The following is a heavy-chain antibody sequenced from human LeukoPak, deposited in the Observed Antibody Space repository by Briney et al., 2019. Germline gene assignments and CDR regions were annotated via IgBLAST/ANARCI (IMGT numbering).Heavy chain of an antibody. CDR3: ARTYGSGSSYRHFDS. D-gene: IGHD3-10*01. V-gene: IGHV3-7*01. CDR1: GFTFSTSW. Sequence: GGPLRLSCAASGFTFSTSWMTWVRQTPGKGLEWVANIKEDGTEKNYVDSVKGRFTISRNNTNNSLYLQMNGLRAEDTALYYCARTYGSGSSYRHFDSWGQGTLVTVSS. CDR2: IKEDGTEK. J-gene: IGHJ4*02.